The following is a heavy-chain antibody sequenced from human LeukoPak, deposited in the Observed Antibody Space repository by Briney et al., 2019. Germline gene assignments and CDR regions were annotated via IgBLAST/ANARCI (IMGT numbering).Heavy chain of an antibody. D-gene: IGHD7-27*01. CDR2: IRYDGSNK. J-gene: IGHJ4*02. Sequence: PGGSLRLSCAASGFTFSSYGMHWVRQAPGKGLEWVAFIRYDGSNKYYADSVKGRFTISRDNAKNSLYLQMNSLRAEDTAVYYCASLTGERKLYYFDYWGQGTLVTVSS. V-gene: IGHV3-30*02. CDR3: ASLTGERKLYYFDY. CDR1: GFTFSSYG.